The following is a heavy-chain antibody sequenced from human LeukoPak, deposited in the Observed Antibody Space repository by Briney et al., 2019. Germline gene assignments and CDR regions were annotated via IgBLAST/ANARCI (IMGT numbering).Heavy chain of an antibody. J-gene: IGHJ6*03. CDR1: GGSISSSSYY. CDR2: IYCSGST. V-gene: IGHV4-61*01. D-gene: IGHD3-22*01. Sequence: SETLSLTCTVSGGSISSSSYYWSWIRQPPGKGLEWIGNIYCSGSTNYNPSLKSRVTISVDTSKNQFSLKLSSVTAADTAVYYCTRGSIAYYYMDVWGKGTTVTISS. CDR3: TRGSIAYYYMDV.